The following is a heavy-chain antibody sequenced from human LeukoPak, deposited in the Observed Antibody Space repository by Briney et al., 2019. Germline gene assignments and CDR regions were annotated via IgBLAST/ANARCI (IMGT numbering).Heavy chain of an antibody. CDR1: GFTFSSYA. Sequence: GGSLRLSCAASGFTFSSYAMSWVRQAPGKGLEWVSAISGSGGSTYYADSVKGRFTISRDNSKNTLYLQMNSLRAEDTAVYYCAKDAVYSSGWYLESALDIWGQGTVVIVSS. D-gene: IGHD6-13*01. CDR2: ISGSGGST. V-gene: IGHV3-23*01. J-gene: IGHJ3*02. CDR3: AKDAVYSSGWYLESALDI.